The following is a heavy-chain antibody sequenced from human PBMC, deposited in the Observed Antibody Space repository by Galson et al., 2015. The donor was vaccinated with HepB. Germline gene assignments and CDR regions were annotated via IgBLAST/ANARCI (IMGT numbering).Heavy chain of an antibody. Sequence: QAPGKGLEWVAVVSYDGSNKNYADSVKGRFTISRDNSKNTLFLQMKSLRGEDTAVYYCAQDKRSILARHVSYYYYGMDVWGQGTTVTVSS. CDR3: AQDKRSILARHVSYYYYGMDV. CDR2: VSYDGSNK. V-gene: IGHV3-30*18. D-gene: IGHD3-9*01. J-gene: IGHJ6*02.